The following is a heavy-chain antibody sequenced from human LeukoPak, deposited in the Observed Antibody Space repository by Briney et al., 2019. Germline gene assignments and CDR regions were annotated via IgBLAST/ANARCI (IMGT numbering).Heavy chain of an antibody. D-gene: IGHD3-22*01. CDR1: GGSFSGYY. J-gene: IGHJ4*02. V-gene: IGHV4-34*01. CDR3: ARPNTYYYDSSGYYFDY. Sequence: SETLSLTCAVYGGSFSGYYWSWIRQPPGKGLEWIGEINHSGSTNYNPSLKSRVTISVDTSKNQFSLKLSSVTAADTAVYYCARPNTYYYDSSGYYFDYWGQGTLVTVSS. CDR2: INHSGST.